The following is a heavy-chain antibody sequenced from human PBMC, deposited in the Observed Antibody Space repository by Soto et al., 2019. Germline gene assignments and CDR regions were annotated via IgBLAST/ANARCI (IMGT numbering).Heavy chain of an antibody. CDR2: IYYSGST. J-gene: IGHJ6*02. CDR3: ARGDRYSYGYYYYGMDV. D-gene: IGHD5-18*01. V-gene: IGHV4-61*08. Sequence: PSETLSLTCTVSGGSISSGGYYWSWIRQHPGKGLEWIGYIYYSGSTNYNPSLKSRVTISVDTSKNQFSLKLSSVTAADTAVYYCARGDRYSYGYYYYGMDVWGQGTTVTVSS. CDR1: GGSISSGGYY.